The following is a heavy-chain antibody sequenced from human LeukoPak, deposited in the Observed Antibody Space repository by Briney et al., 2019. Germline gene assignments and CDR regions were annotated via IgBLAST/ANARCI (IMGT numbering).Heavy chain of an antibody. CDR1: GGSISSYY. D-gene: IGHD3-10*01. J-gene: IGHJ4*02. V-gene: IGHV4-59*08. Sequence: SETLSLTCTVSGGSISSYYWSWIRQPPGKGLEWIGYIYYSGSTNYNPSLKSRVTISVDTSKNQFSLKLSSVTAADAAVYYCAGHSITMVRGVYDYWGQGTLVTVSS. CDR3: AGHSITMVRGVYDY. CDR2: IYYSGST.